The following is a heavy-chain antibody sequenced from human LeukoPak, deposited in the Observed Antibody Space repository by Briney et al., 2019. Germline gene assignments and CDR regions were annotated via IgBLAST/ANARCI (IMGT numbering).Heavy chain of an antibody. CDR1: GGSISSYY. CDR3: ARSVEGYCSGGSCYSYYYYMDV. D-gene: IGHD2-15*01. CDR2: IYYSGST. Sequence: SETLSLTCTVPGGSISSYYWSWIRQPPGKGLEWIGYIYYSGSTNYNPSLKSRVTISVDTSKNQFSLKLSSVTAADTAVYYCARSVEGYCSGGSCYSYYYYMDVWGKGTTVTVSS. V-gene: IGHV4-59*01. J-gene: IGHJ6*03.